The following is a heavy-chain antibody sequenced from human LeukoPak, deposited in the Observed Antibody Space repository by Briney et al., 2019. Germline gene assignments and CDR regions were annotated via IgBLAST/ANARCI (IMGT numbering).Heavy chain of an antibody. CDR2: IYYSGST. V-gene: IGHV4-59*01. Sequence: LETLSLTCTVSGGSISSYYWSWIRQPPGNGLEWIGYIYYSGSTNYNPSLKSRVTISVDTSKNHFSLKLSSVTAADTAVYYCARGDGDYGWFDPWGQGTLVTVSS. J-gene: IGHJ5*02. CDR3: ARGDGDYGWFDP. CDR1: GGSISSYY. D-gene: IGHD4-17*01.